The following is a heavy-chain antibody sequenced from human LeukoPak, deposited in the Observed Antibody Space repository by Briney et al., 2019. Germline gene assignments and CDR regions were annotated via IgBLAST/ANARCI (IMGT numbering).Heavy chain of an antibody. D-gene: IGHD2-2*02. CDR1: GYTFTSYG. CDR3: AREEVPAAIPYYYYGMDV. V-gene: IGHV1-18*01. CDR2: ISDYNGNT. J-gene: IGHJ6*02. Sequence: ASVKVSCKASGYTFTSYGISWVRQAPGQGLEWMGWISDYNGNTNYAQKLQGRVTMTTDTSTSTAYMELRSLRSDDTAVYYCAREEVPAAIPYYYYGMDVWGQGTTVTVSS.